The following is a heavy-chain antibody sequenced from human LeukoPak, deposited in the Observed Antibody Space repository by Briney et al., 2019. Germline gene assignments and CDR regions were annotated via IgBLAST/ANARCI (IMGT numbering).Heavy chain of an antibody. D-gene: IGHD2-2*02. CDR2: IKSKTDGGTT. Sequence: GGSLRLSCAASGFTFNNAWMSWVRQAPGKGLEWVGRIKSKTDGGTTDYAAPVKGRFTLSRDDSKNTLYLQMNSLKTEDTALYYCATRLPYTNIGFDFWGQGTLVTVSS. J-gene: IGHJ4*02. CDR3: ATRLPYTNIGFDF. V-gene: IGHV3-15*01. CDR1: GFTFNNAW.